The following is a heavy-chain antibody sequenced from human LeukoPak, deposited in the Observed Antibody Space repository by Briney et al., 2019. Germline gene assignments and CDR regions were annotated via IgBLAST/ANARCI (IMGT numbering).Heavy chain of an antibody. J-gene: IGHJ4*02. V-gene: IGHV3-21*01. CDR3: ASGTIVGARGADN. Sequence: GGSLRLSCAASGFTLSTCSIKWVRQAPGKALEWVSSISGSSYHIYYADSVKGRFTISRDNANNLLYLQMNSLRAEDTAVYYCASGTIVGARGADNWGQGTLVTVSS. CDR2: ISGSSYHI. D-gene: IGHD1-26*01. CDR1: GFTLSTCS.